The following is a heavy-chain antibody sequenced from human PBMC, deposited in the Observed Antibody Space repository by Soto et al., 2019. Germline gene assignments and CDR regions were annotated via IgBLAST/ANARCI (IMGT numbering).Heavy chain of an antibody. CDR1: GYTFTSYG. V-gene: IGHV1-18*01. CDR3: AGGYHYYEGFYYYYGMDV. J-gene: IGHJ6*02. CDR2: ISAYNGNT. Sequence: ASVKVSCKASGYTFTSYGISWVRQAPGQGLEWMGWISAYNGNTNYAQKLQGRVTMTTDTSTSTAYMELRSLRSDDTAVYYCAGGYHYYEGFYYYYGMDVWGPGTTVTVSS. D-gene: IGHD3-22*01.